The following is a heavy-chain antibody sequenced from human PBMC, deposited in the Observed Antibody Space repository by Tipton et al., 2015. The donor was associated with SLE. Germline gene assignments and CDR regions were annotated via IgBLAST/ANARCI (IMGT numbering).Heavy chain of an antibody. V-gene: IGHV4-31*02. Sequence: LRLSCTVSGGSISSGGYYWSWIRQHPGKGLEWIGYIYYSGSTYYNPSLKSRVTISVDTSKNQFSLKLSSVTAADTAVYYCATIAVAGSDYWGQGTLVTVSS. CDR2: IYYSGST. D-gene: IGHD6-19*01. CDR1: GGSISSGGYY. CDR3: ATIAVAGSDY. J-gene: IGHJ4*02.